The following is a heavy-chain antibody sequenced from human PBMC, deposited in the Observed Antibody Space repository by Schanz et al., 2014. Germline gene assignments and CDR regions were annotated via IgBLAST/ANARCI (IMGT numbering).Heavy chain of an antibody. CDR2: ISSSSGTI. V-gene: IGHV3-48*01. CDR1: GFTFSQYG. D-gene: IGHD6-19*01. CDR3: ASPPISVAGRLADY. Sequence: EVQLVESGGGLVKPGGSLKLSCAASGFTFSQYGMHWVRQAPGKGLEWVSYISSSSGTIYYADSVKGRFTISRDNAKNLLYLQMNGLRAEDTAVYFFASPPISVAGRLADYWGQGTLVTVSS. J-gene: IGHJ4*02.